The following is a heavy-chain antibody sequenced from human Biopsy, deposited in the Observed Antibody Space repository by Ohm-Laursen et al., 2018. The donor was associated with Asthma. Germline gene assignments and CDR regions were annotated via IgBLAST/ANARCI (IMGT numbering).Heavy chain of an antibody. CDR2: IYHLGNA. J-gene: IGHJ4*02. CDR3: ARRWRSYDSSNYYLDQ. D-gene: IGHD3-22*01. CDR1: GGSISVSNW. Sequence: PGTLSLTCDVSGGSISVSNWWSWVRQSPGRGLEWIGQIYHLGNANYNPSLKSRVTMSVDKSKNQFSLKLTSVTAADTAVYFCARRWRSYDSSNYYLDQWGQGTLVTVSS. V-gene: IGHV4-4*01.